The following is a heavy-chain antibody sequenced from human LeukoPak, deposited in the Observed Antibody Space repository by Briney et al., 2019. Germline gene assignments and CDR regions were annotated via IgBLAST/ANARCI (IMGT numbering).Heavy chain of an antibody. CDR3: ARGGTPSSSWYTKSKNWFDP. CDR1: GGPIRSYY. V-gene: IGHV4-4*07. Sequence: PSETLSLTCTVSGGPIRSYYWSWIRQPAEKGLEWIGRIYNSGSTNYNPSLKSRVTMSVDTSKNQFSLKLTSVTAADTAVYYCARGGTPSSSWYTKSKNWFDPWGQGTLVTVSS. D-gene: IGHD6-13*01. J-gene: IGHJ5*02. CDR2: IYNSGST.